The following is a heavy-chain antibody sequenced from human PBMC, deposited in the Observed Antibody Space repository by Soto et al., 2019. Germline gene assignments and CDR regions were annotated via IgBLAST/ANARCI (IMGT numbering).Heavy chain of an antibody. D-gene: IGHD2-21*01. CDR3: TSCGGYCGGAFDP. J-gene: IGHJ5*02. CDR1: GITFGDYA. V-gene: IGHV3-49*04. Sequence: GGSLRLSCTSSGITFGDYAMSWVRQAPGKGLEWVGFIRNKAYGGTTEYAASVKGRFTISRDDSKSTAYLQMNSLKTEDTAVYYCTSCGGYCGGAFDPWGQGTLVTVS. CDR2: IRNKAYGGTT.